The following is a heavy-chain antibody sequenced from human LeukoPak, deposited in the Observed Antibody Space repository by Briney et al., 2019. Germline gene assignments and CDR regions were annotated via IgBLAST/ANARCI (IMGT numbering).Heavy chain of an antibody. V-gene: IGHV4-59*01. D-gene: IGHD6-19*01. CDR1: DSSISSYY. J-gene: IGHJ4*02. CDR2: IHYTGST. CDR3: ARGSGWYFY. Sequence: SETLSLTCTVSDSSISSYYWSWIRQPPGKGLEWIGYIHYTGSTNYNPSLKSRVTISVDTSKNQFSLKLTSVTAADTAVYYCARGSGWYFYWGQGTLVTVSS.